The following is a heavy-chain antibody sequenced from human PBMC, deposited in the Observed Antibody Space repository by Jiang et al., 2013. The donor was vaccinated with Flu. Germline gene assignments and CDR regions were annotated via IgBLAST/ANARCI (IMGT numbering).Heavy chain of an antibody. CDR2: IIPILGVA. V-gene: IGHV1-69*04. CDR3: ARASCGGDCYSGGLALFLLDY. Sequence: SGAEVKKPGSSVKVSCKASGGTFSTYTINWVRQAPGQGLEWMGRIIPILGVASYAQRFQDRVTLTADKFTNTAYMELTSLRSEDTAVYYCARASCGGDCYSGGLALFLLDYWGQGTMV. J-gene: IGHJ4*02. CDR1: GGTFSTYT. D-gene: IGHD2-21*02.